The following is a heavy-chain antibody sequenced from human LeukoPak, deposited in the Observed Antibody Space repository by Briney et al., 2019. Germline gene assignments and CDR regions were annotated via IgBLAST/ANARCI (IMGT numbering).Heavy chain of an antibody. D-gene: IGHD2-15*01. CDR3: ARAIVVVVAATPSIRPQNWFDP. Sequence: ASVKVSCKASGYTFTSYYMHWVRQAPGQGLEWMGIINPSGGSTSYAQKFQGRVTMTRDTSTSTVYMELSSLRSEDTAVYYCARAIVVVVAATPSIRPQNWFDPWGQGTLVTVSS. CDR1: GYTFTSYY. V-gene: IGHV1-46*01. J-gene: IGHJ5*02. CDR2: INPSGGST.